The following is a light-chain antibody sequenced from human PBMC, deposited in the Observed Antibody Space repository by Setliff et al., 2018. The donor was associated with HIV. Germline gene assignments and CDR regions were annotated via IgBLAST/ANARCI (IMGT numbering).Light chain of an antibody. CDR2: GNS. J-gene: IGLJ1*01. V-gene: IGLV1-40*01. CDR1: SSNIGAGYD. CDR3: QSYDSSLSGSYV. Sequence: QSALTQPPSVSGAPGQRVTISCTGSSSNIGAGYDVHWYQQLPGTAPKILIYGNSNRPSGVPDRFSGSKSGTSASLATTGLQAEDEADYYCQSYDSSLSGSYVFGTGTKVTVL.